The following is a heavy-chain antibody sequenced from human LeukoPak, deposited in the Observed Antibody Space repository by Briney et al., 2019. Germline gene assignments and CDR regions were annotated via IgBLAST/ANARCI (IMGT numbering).Heavy chain of an antibody. V-gene: IGHV3-30-3*01. CDR3: ARDREDSSGYYYVGDAFDI. J-gene: IGHJ3*02. CDR2: ISYDGSNK. Sequence: GGSLRLSCAASGFTVSSYAMHWVRQAPGKGLEWVAVISYDGSNKYYADSVKGRFTISRDNSKNTLYLQMNSLRAEDTAVYYCARDREDSSGYYYVGDAFDIWGQGTMVTVSS. CDR1: GFTVSSYA. D-gene: IGHD3-22*01.